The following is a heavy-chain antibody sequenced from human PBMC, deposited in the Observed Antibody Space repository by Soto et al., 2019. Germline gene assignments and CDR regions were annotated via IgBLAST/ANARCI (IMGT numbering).Heavy chain of an antibody. CDR1: GFSFSIYS. J-gene: IGHJ4*02. CDR2: INSSSNTI. CDR3: ARGGSSGYFNNDLLDC. D-gene: IGHD6-19*01. V-gene: IGHV3-48*01. Sequence: GESLKISCVASGFSFSIYSMNWVRQAPGKGLEWVSYINSSSNTIYYADSVKGRFTVSRDNAKNSLFLQMNSLRTEDTAVYYCARGGSSGYFNNDLLDCWGQGTQVTVS.